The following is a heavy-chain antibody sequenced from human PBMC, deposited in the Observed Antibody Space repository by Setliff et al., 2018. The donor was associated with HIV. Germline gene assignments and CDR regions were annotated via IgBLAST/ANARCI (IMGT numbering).Heavy chain of an antibody. CDR2: MHTGGNT. CDR3: ARDRLTYYFDY. Sequence: PSETLSLTCGVSGYSISSGYYWGWIRQPPGKGLEWIGRMHTGGNTYYNPSIMGRVTISIDTSKNQLSLNLSSVTAADTAVYYCARDRLTYYFDYWGQGILVTVSS. J-gene: IGHJ4*02. D-gene: IGHD3-22*01. CDR1: GYSISSGYY. V-gene: IGHV4-38-2*02.